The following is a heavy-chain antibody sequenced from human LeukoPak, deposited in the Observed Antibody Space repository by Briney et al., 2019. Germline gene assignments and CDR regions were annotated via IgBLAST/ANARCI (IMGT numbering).Heavy chain of an antibody. Sequence: SETLSLTCTVSGGSISSSSYYWGWIRQPPGKGLEWIGSIYYSGSTYYNPSLKSRVTISVDTSKNQFSLKLSSVTAADTAVYYCARALVRGDEYWGQGTLVTVSS. V-gene: IGHV4-39*07. J-gene: IGHJ4*02. CDR3: ARALVRGDEY. D-gene: IGHD3-10*01. CDR1: GGSISSSSYY. CDR2: IYYSGST.